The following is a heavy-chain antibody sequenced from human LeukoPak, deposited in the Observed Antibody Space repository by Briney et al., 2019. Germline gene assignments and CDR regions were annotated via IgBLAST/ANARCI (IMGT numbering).Heavy chain of an antibody. Sequence: GGSPRLSCAVSGFNFGDHRMDWVRQAPGKGLEWVGHIKTDGSETYYVDSLKGRFSISRDNTNNALYLQMNSLRVEDTAVYYCAKNNGWFHLAQWGQGTLVTVSS. J-gene: IGHJ4*02. D-gene: IGHD6-19*01. CDR2: IKTDGSET. CDR1: GFNFGDHR. CDR3: AKNNGWFHLAQ. V-gene: IGHV3-7*03.